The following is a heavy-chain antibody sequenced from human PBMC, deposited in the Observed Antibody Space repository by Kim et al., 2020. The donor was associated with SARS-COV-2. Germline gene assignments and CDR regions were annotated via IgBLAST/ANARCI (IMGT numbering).Heavy chain of an antibody. D-gene: IGHD2-21*01. Sequence: TYYADSVRGRFTISRDSSKNTLFLQMNSLRAEDTAVYYCAKGELLIGMDVWGQGTTVTVSS. CDR3: AKGELLIGMDV. CDR2: T. V-gene: IGHV3-23*01. J-gene: IGHJ6*02.